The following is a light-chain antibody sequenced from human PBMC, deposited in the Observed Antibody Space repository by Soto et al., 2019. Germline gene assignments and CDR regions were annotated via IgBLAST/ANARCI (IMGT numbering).Light chain of an antibody. J-gene: IGKJ2*01. CDR1: QSISSY. CDR2: AAS. CDR3: QQSYSTPLLT. V-gene: IGKV1-39*01. Sequence: DIQMTQSPSSLSASVGDRVTITCRASQSISSYLNWYQQKPGKAPKLLIYAASSLQSGVPSRFSGSGSGTDFTLTISSLQPEDFATYYCQQSYSTPLLTFGRGPSWRS.